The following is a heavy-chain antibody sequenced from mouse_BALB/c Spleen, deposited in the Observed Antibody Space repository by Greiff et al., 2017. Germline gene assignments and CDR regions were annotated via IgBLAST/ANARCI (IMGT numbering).Heavy chain of an antibody. J-gene: IGHJ2*01. CDR2: IDTSDSYT. CDR1: GYTFTDYW. D-gene: IGHD2-14*01. CDR3: AREYDDGYYFDY. V-gene: IGHV1-69*01. Sequence: QVQLQQPGAELVMPGASVKMSCQASGYTFTDYWMHWVKQRPGQGLAWIGAIDTSDSYTSYNQKFKGKATLTVDESSSTAYMQLSSLTSEDSAVYYCAREYDDGYYFDYWGQGTTLTVSS.